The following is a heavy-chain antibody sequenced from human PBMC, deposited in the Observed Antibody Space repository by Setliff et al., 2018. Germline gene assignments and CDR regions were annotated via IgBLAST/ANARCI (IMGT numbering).Heavy chain of an antibody. Sequence: SETLSLTCTVSDFSVGSVYYWGWIRQSPGKGLEWIASVYYSGTTYYNPSLESRVTMSVDTSKNQFSLNLSSVSAADTAVYYCARGRNIAARLLDSWGQGTLVTVSS. CDR2: VYYSGTT. V-gene: IGHV4-38-2*02. D-gene: IGHD6-6*01. CDR1: DFSVGSVYY. CDR3: ARGRNIAARLLDS. J-gene: IGHJ4*02.